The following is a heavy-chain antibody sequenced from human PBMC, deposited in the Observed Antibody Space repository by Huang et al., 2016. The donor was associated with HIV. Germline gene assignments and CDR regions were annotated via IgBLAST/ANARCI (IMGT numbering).Heavy chain of an antibody. CDR3: ARSAYGDLDY. CDR2: RNPNTGNT. Sequence: QVHLVQTGAEVKKPGASVKVSCKASGYTFTNYDINWVRQAPGRGLEWLGWRNPNTGNTGFAQSSQGRVTMTRKTSITTAYMELTSLTSEDTAVYYCARSAYGDLDYWGLGTLVIVSS. CDR1: GYTFTNYD. D-gene: IGHD4-17*01. J-gene: IGHJ4*02. V-gene: IGHV1-8*02.